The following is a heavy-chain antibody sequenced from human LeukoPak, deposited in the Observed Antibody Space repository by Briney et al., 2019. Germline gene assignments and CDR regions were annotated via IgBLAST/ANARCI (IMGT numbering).Heavy chain of an antibody. J-gene: IGHJ6*02. CDR3: AKDVVRGVMPWGYYYGMDV. CDR2: ISANGGTT. Sequence: PGGSLRLSCAASGFSFSSYAMAWVRQAPGKGLEWVSTISANGGTTYYADSVKGRFTISRDNSKNTLYVQMSSLGADDTAVYYCAKDVVRGVMPWGYYYGMDVWGQGTTVTVSS. V-gene: IGHV3-23*01. CDR1: GFSFSSYA. D-gene: IGHD3-10*01.